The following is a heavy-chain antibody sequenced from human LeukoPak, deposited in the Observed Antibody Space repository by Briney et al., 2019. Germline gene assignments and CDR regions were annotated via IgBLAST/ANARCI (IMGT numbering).Heavy chain of an antibody. CDR3: ARDKRGAFDI. J-gene: IGHJ3*02. Sequence: PSETPSLTCTVSGGSISSGGYYWSWIRQHPGKGLEWIGYIYYSGSTYYNPSLKSRVTISVDTSKNQFSLKLSSVTAADTAVYYCARDKRGAFDIWGQGTMVTVSS. CDR2: IYYSGST. V-gene: IGHV4-31*03. CDR1: GGSISSGGYY.